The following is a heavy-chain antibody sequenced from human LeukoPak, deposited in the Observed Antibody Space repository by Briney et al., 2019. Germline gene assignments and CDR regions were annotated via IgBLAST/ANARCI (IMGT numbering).Heavy chain of an antibody. Sequence: PGGSLRLSCAASGFTFSSYSMNWVRQAPGKGLVWVSRINFDGTRINYADSVKGRFTISRDNAKNTLYLEMNSLRVEDTAVYYCARGGSGSYMTDYWGQGTLLTVSS. J-gene: IGHJ4*02. CDR1: GFTFSSYS. CDR2: INFDGTRI. CDR3: ARGGSGSYMTDY. V-gene: IGHV3-74*01. D-gene: IGHD1-26*01.